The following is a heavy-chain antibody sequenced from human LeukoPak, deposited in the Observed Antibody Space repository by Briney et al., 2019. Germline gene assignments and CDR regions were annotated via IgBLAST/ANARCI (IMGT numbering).Heavy chain of an antibody. CDR1: GGSFSGYY. Sequence: SETLSLTCAVYGGSFSGYYWSWIRQPPGKGLEWIGEINHSGSTNYNPSLKSRVTISVDTSKNQFFLKLSSVTAADTAVYYCAREDGDYWIWFDPWGQGTLVTVSS. CDR2: INHSGST. V-gene: IGHV4-34*01. CDR3: AREDGDYWIWFDP. J-gene: IGHJ5*02. D-gene: IGHD4-17*01.